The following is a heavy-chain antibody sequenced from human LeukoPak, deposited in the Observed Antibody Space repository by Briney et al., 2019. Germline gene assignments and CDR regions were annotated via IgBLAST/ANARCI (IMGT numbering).Heavy chain of an antibody. Sequence: PSESMSLTCTVSGVSISSSSYYWGWIRQPPGKGLEWIGSIHYSGSTYYNPSLKSRVTIPVDTSKNQFSLKVNSVTAADTAVYYCARGEFWGQGTLVTVSS. D-gene: IGHD3-10*01. CDR1: GVSISSSSYY. J-gene: IGHJ4*02. CDR2: IHYSGST. V-gene: IGHV4-39*01. CDR3: ARGEF.